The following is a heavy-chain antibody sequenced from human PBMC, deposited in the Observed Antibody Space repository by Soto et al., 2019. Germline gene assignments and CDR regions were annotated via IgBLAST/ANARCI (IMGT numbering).Heavy chain of an antibody. CDR2: IYYSGST. CDR3: ARLEGQPLVLGAFDM. Sequence: QLQLQESGPGLVKPSETLSLTCTVSGGSISSSSYYWGWIRQPPGKGREWIGSIYYSGSTYYNPSLKSRVTISVDTSKNHFSLKLSSVTAADTAVYYCARLEGQPLVLGAFDMWGQGTMVTVSS. D-gene: IGHD6-13*01. V-gene: IGHV4-39*02. CDR1: GGSISSSSYY. J-gene: IGHJ3*02.